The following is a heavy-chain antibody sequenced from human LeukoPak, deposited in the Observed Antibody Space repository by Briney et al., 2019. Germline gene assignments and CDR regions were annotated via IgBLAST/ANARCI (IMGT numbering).Heavy chain of an antibody. J-gene: IGHJ3*02. V-gene: IGHV3-30*18. CDR3: AKSKPPREYCSVTTCYAGFGAFDI. Sequence: PGGALRLSCADSGFTFRGYGMNWVRQAPGKGLEGVALISFAGREKDCADSVKGRFTISSDNSKDTLYLQMSSLRPEDTAIYYCAKSKPPREYCSVTTCYAGFGAFDIWGQGTMVTVFS. CDR1: GFTFRGYG. CDR2: ISFAGREK. D-gene: IGHD2-2*01.